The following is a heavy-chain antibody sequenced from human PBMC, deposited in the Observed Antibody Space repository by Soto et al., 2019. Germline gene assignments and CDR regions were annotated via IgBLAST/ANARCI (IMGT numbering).Heavy chain of an antibody. CDR3: ARGGRADTTPGMDV. Sequence: SETLSLTCAVYGGSFSGYYWSWIRQPPGKGLEWIGEINHSGSTNYNPSLKSRVTISVDTSKNQFSLKLSSVTAADTAVYYCARGGRADTTPGMDVWGQGTTVTVSS. J-gene: IGHJ6*02. V-gene: IGHV4-34*01. D-gene: IGHD6-25*01. CDR2: INHSGST. CDR1: GGSFSGYY.